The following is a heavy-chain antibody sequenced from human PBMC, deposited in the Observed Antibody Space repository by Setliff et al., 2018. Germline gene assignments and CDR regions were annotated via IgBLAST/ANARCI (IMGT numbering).Heavy chain of an antibody. CDR3: ARAPRYFDSTGSYFDG. J-gene: IGHJ4*02. CDR1: GASIRNFY. D-gene: IGHD3-22*01. CDR2: VHFTGST. Sequence: ASETLSLTCNVSGASIRNFYWTWIRQPPGKGLEWIGYVHFTGSTYYNPSLKSRVTISVDTSKNQFSLKMSSVTAADTAVYYCARAPRYFDSTGSYFDGWGQGTLVTVS. V-gene: IGHV4-59*12.